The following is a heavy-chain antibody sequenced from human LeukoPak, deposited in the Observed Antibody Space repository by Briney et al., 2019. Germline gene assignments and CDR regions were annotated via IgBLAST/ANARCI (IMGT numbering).Heavy chain of an antibody. V-gene: IGHV3-30*02. CDR3: AKAQGHDYGDSGPLDY. CDR2: IRYDGSNK. J-gene: IGHJ4*02. Sequence: GGSLRLSCAASGFTFSSYGMHWVRQAPGKGLEWVAFIRYDGSNKYYADSVKGRFTISGDNSKNTLYLQMNSLRAEDTAVYYCAKAQGHDYGDSGPLDYWGQGTLVTVSS. D-gene: IGHD4-17*01. CDR1: GFTFSSYG.